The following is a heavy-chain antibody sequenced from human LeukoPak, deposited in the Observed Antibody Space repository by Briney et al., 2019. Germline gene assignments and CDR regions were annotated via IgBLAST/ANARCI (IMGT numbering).Heavy chain of an antibody. V-gene: IGHV5-51*01. CDR2: IYPGDSDT. CDR3: ARHLAIDYYDSSGSNDAFDI. D-gene: IGHD3-22*01. CDR1: GYIFTSYW. J-gene: IGHJ3*02. Sequence: GESLKISCKGSGYIFTSYWIGWVRQMPGKGLEWMGIIYPGDSDTRYSPSFQGQVTISAAKSISTAYLQWSSLKASDTAMYYCARHLAIDYYDSSGSNDAFDIWGQGTMVTVSS.